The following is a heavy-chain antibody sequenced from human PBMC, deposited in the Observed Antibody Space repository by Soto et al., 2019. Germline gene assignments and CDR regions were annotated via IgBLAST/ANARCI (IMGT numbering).Heavy chain of an antibody. CDR1: GFTFSSYA. CDR3: ARRYGASFDY. D-gene: IGHD4-17*01. J-gene: IGHJ4*02. CDR2: ISDSGGST. V-gene: IGHV3-23*01. Sequence: PGGSLRLSCAASGFTFSSYAMSWVRQAPGKGLEWVSVISDSGGSTYYADSVKGRFTISRDNSKNTLYLQMNSLRAEDTAVYYCARRYGASFDYWGQGTLVTDSS.